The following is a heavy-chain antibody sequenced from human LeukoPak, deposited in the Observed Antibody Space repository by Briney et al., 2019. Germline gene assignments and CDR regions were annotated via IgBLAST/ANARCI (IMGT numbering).Heavy chain of an antibody. CDR3: ARVGHYYDSSGPFDY. Sequence: GASVKVSFKASGYTFTSYAMHWVRQAPGQRLEWMGWINAGNGNTKYSQKFQGRVTITRDTSASTAYMELSSLRSEDTAVYYCARVGHYYDSSGPFDYWGQGTLVTVSS. V-gene: IGHV1-3*01. CDR2: INAGNGNT. D-gene: IGHD3-22*01. CDR1: GYTFTSYA. J-gene: IGHJ4*02.